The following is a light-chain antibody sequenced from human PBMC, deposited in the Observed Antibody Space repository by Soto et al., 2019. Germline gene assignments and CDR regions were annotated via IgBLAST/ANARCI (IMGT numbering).Light chain of an antibody. Sequence: QSVLTQPPSASGTPGQRVTISCSGSSSNIGYNYVYWYHQVPGTAPKLLIYRNDQRPSGVPDRFSRSKSGTSASLAISGLRPEDEADYYCAAWDDTLSGLIFGGGTQLTVL. CDR2: RND. CDR3: AAWDDTLSGLI. V-gene: IGLV1-47*01. J-gene: IGLJ2*01. CDR1: SSNIGYNY.